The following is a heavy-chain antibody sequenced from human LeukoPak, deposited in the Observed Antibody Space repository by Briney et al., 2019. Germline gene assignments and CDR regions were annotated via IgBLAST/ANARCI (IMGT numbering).Heavy chain of an antibody. CDR3: ARWYYYDSSGYFDDAFDI. CDR1: GGTFSSYA. D-gene: IGHD3-22*01. J-gene: IGHJ3*02. CDR2: IIPILGIA. V-gene: IGHV1-69*04. Sequence: SVKVSCKASGGTFSSYAISWVRQAPGQGLEWMGRIIPILGIANYAQKFQGRVTITADKSTSTAYMELSSLRSEDTAVYYCARWYYYDSSGYFDDAFDIWGQGTIVPVSS.